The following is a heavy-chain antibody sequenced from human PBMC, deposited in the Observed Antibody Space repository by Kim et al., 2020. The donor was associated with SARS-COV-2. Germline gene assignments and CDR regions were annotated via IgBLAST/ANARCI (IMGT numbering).Heavy chain of an antibody. CDR3: ARYWTYDDNTDTFDI. V-gene: IGHV1-18*01. CDR1: GYTFTSYA. D-gene: IGHD3-22*01. CDR2: ISAYEGHA. Sequence: ASVKVSCKASGYTFTSYAISWVRQAPGQGLEWMGWISAYEGHANYAEKVQGRVTMTTDTSTSTAYMELRSLRSDDTAVYYCARYWTYDDNTDTFDIWGQGTMVTVSS. J-gene: IGHJ3*02.